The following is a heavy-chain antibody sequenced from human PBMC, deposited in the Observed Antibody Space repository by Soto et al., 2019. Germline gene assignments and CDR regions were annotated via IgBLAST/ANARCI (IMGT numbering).Heavy chain of an antibody. CDR1: GDTFTDYY. D-gene: IGHD2-21*02. V-gene: IGHV1-46*01. J-gene: IGHJ4*02. CDR2: VNPSGGHT. Sequence: QVQLMQSGAEVKKPGASVKVSCKASGDTFTDYYIHWVRQAPGQGLEWMGTVNPSGGHTTYAQHFLGRVIMTRDTSTSSLCMELTSLTSDDTAIYYCARGGHVVVVTAALDYWGQGTLVTVSS. CDR3: ARGGHVVVVTAALDY.